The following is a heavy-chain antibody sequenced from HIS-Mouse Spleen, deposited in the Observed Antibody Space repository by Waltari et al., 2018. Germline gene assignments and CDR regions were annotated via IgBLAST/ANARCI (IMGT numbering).Heavy chain of an antibody. CDR2: INPNSGGT. CDR3: ARDRGTVEMATMNWFDP. D-gene: IGHD5-12*01. J-gene: IGHJ5*02. V-gene: IGHV1-2*02. Sequence: QVQLVQSGAEVKKPGASVKVSCTASGYTFTGYYMHWVRQAPGQGLEWMGWINPNSGGTNYAQKFQGRVTMTRDTSISTAYMELSRLRSDDTAVYYCARDRGTVEMATMNWFDPWGQGTLVTVSS. CDR1: GYTFTGYY.